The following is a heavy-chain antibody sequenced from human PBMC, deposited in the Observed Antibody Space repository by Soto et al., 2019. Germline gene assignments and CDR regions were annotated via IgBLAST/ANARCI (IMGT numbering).Heavy chain of an antibody. CDR1: GFTFNSSA. V-gene: IGHV3-23*01. CDR3: AKDVHYNSRTDYFDY. CDR2: VSGTGGST. Sequence: EVQLLESGGGLVQPGGSLRLSCAASGFTFNSSAMSWVRQAPGKGLEWVSAVSGTGGSTYYADSVKGRFTISRDNSKNTRFLQMNSLRAEDTAVYSCAKDVHYNSRTDYFDYWGQGTLVTVSS. D-gene: IGHD6-13*01. J-gene: IGHJ4*02.